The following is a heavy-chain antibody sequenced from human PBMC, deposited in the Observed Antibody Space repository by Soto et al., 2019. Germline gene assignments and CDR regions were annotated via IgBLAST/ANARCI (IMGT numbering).Heavy chain of an antibody. CDR3: ARGLPPTNEYYDFWSGYHWFDP. CDR1: GYTFTSYY. J-gene: IGHJ5*01. Sequence: ASVKVSCKASGYTFTSYYMHWVRQAPGQGLEWMGIINPSGGSTSYAQKFQGRVTMTRDTSTSTVYMELSSLRSEDTAVYYCARGLPPTNEYYDFWSGYHWFDPWGQGTMVTVSS. CDR2: INPSGGST. D-gene: IGHD3-3*01. V-gene: IGHV1-46*01.